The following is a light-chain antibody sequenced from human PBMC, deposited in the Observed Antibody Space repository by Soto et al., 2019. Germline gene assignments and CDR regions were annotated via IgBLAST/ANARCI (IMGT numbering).Light chain of an antibody. V-gene: IGKV3-15*01. CDR3: QHYNKWPPMFT. J-gene: IGKJ2*01. Sequence: EVVMTQSPATLSAFLGERATLSCRASQSVSSDLAWYQQTPGQAPRLLIYATSTRATGIPARFSGSGSGTEFTLTISSLQSDDFAIYYCQHYNKWPPMFTFGQGTKVDIK. CDR2: ATS. CDR1: QSVSSD.